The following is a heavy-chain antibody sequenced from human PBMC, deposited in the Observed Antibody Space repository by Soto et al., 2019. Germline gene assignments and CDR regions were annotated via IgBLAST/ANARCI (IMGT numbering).Heavy chain of an antibody. D-gene: IGHD5-12*01. CDR2: IIPILGIA. CDR1: GGTFSSYA. Sequence: ASVKVSCKASGGTFSSYAISWVRQAPGQGLEWMGGIIPILGIANYAQKFQGRVTITADKSTSTAYMELSSLRSEDTAVYYWASASVDRGYDQDPGYYFDYWGQGTLVTVSS. CDR3: ASASVDRGYDQDPGYYFDY. V-gene: IGHV1-69*10. J-gene: IGHJ4*02.